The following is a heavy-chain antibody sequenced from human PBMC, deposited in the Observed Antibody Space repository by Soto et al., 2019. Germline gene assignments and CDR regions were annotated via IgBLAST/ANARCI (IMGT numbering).Heavy chain of an antibody. D-gene: IGHD3-10*01. CDR2: ISDDGSRA. J-gene: IGHJ4*02. Sequence: GGSLRLSCTASGFTFSMYWMHWVRQVPGKGPEWVSRISDDGSRADYADSVKGRFTISRDNAKNTLYLEMHVLRADDTAVYYCTSGPRPSSVGTGAFWGQGTPVTVSS. CDR1: GFTFSMYW. V-gene: IGHV3-74*01. CDR3: TSGPRPSSVGTGAF.